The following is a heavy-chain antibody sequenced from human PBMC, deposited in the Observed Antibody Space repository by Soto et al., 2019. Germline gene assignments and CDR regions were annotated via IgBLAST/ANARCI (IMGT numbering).Heavy chain of an antibody. CDR1: GLTLRDSW. CDR3: VPCDYIWGSYRYSCAY. V-gene: IGHV3-15*01. J-gene: IGHJ4*02. D-gene: IGHD3-16*02. Sequence: EVQLVESGGGLAQPGGSLRLSCAGSGLTLRDSWMSWVRQAPGKGLEWVGRVLSESDGGTTDYAAPVKGRFTISRDDAKNTMYLQMNSLKIDDTAVYYCVPCDYIWGSYRYSCAYWGQGTLVTVSS. CDR2: VLSESDGGTT.